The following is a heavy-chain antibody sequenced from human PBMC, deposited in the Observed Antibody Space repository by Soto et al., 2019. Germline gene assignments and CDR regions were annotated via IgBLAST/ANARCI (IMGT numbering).Heavy chain of an antibody. J-gene: IGHJ4*02. Sequence: GGSLRLSCAASGFTFSSYAMSWVRQAPGKGLEWVSAISGSGGSTYYADSVKGRFTISRDNSKNTLYLQMNSLRAGDTAVYYCAKDREGGGFGYWGQGTLVTVSS. CDR3: AKDREGGGFGY. CDR1: GFTFSSYA. D-gene: IGHD3-10*01. V-gene: IGHV3-23*01. CDR2: ISGSGGST.